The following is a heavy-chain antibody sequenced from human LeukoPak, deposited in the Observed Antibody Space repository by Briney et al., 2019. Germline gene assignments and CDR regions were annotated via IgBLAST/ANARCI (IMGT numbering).Heavy chain of an antibody. D-gene: IGHD6-13*01. J-gene: IGHJ4*02. Sequence: GGSLRLSCAASGFTFSNYNMNWVRQAPGKGLEWVLSITSSSSYIYYADSVKGRFTISRDNSKNTLFLQMNSLRPDDTAVYYCAKRGHYSINWYHYFDYWGQGTLVTVSS. CDR2: ITSSSSYI. CDR3: AKRGHYSINWYHYFDY. CDR1: GFTFSNYN. V-gene: IGHV3-21*01.